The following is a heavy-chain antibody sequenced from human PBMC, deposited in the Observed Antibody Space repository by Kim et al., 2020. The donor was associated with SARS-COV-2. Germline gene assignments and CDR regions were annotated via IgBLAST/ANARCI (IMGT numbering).Heavy chain of an antibody. CDR3: ARHRAGVGSSIDY. J-gene: IGHJ4*02. V-gene: IGHV4-39*01. CDR2: IYYSGST. CDR1: GGSISSSSYY. D-gene: IGHD6-6*01. Sequence: SETLSLTCTVSGGSISSSSYYWGWIRQPPGKGLEWIGSIYYSGSTYYNPSLKSRVTISVDTSKNQFSLKLSSVTAADTAVYSCARHRAGVGSSIDYWGQGTLVPVSS.